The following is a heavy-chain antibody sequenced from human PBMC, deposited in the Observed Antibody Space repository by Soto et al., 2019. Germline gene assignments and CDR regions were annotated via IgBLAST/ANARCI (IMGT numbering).Heavy chain of an antibody. Sequence: ASVKVSCKASGYTFTGYYMHWVRQAPGQGLEWMGWINPNSGGTNYAQKFQGWVTITRDTSISTAYMELSRLRSEDTAVYYCARETHYYYDSSGYYDYWGQGTLVTVSS. D-gene: IGHD3-22*01. CDR1: GYTFTGYY. J-gene: IGHJ4*02. V-gene: IGHV1-2*04. CDR3: ARETHYYYDSSGYYDY. CDR2: INPNSGGT.